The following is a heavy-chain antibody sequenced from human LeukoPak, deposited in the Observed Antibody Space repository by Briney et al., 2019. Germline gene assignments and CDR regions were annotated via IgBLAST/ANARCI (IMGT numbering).Heavy chain of an antibody. V-gene: IGHV4-39*07. Sequence: SETLSLTCTVSGGSISSSSYYWGWIRQPPGKGLEWIGSIYYSGSTYYNPSLKSRVTISIDTSKNQFSLKLSSVTAADTAVYYCARVCSSTSRLPTDYWGQGTLVTVSS. CDR3: ARVCSSTSRLPTDY. CDR2: IYYSGST. D-gene: IGHD2-2*01. J-gene: IGHJ4*02. CDR1: GGSISSSSYY.